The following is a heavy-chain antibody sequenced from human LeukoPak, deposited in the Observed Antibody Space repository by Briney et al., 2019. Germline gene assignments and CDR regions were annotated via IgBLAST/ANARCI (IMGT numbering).Heavy chain of an antibody. CDR3: TRVIVAVPGYFDYFDF. J-gene: IGHJ4*02. V-gene: IGHV3-7*01. CDR1: GFSFSNHY. CDR2: INEDGSNK. Sequence: PGGSLRLSCAASGFSFSNHYMRWIRHAPGKGLEWVANINEDGSNKWHLGSVKGRFTVSRDNARNALYLQMNSLRVEDTAVYYCTRVIVAVPGYFDYFDFWGQGALVTVSS. D-gene: IGHD6-19*01.